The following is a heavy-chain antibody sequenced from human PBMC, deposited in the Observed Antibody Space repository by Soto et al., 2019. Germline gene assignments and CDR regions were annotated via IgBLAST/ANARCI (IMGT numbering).Heavy chain of an antibody. Sequence: GASVKVSCKTSGYTFNTYGINWVRQAPGQGLELMGWISAYDGKTTYAEKFQGRVTLTTDTSTSTAYMELRSLRSDDTAIYYCVRDPHEFWTSYWFDPWGQGTPVTVSS. V-gene: IGHV1-18*01. J-gene: IGHJ5*02. CDR3: VRDPHEFWTSYWFDP. CDR2: ISAYDGKT. D-gene: IGHD3-3*01. CDR1: GYTFNTYG.